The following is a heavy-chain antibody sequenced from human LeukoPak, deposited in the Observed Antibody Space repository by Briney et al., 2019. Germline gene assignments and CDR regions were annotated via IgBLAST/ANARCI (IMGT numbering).Heavy chain of an antibody. J-gene: IGHJ4*02. D-gene: IGHD5-18*01. Sequence: GGSLRLSCAASGFTFSNYGMHWVRQAPGKGLEWVAFIRYDGSNKYYADSVKGRSTISGDNSKNTLYLQMNSLRTEDTAVYYCAKVGGSGGYSYESFDYWGQGTLVTVSS. CDR1: GFTFSNYG. V-gene: IGHV3-30*02. CDR2: IRYDGSNK. CDR3: AKVGGSGGYSYESFDY.